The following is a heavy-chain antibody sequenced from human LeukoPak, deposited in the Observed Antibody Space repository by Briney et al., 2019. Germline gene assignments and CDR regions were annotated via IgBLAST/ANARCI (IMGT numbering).Heavy chain of an antibody. V-gene: IGHV4-4*07. J-gene: IGHJ6*03. CDR1: GGSISSYY. Sequence: SETLSLTCTVSGGSISSYYWSWIRQPAGKGLEWIGRIYISGSTNYTPSLKSRVTMSVDTSKNQFSLRLSSVTAADTAVYYCARVRKDDYDFWSGYSYYVDVWGKGTTVTVSS. CDR3: ARVRKDDYDFWSGYSYYVDV. CDR2: IYISGST. D-gene: IGHD3-3*01.